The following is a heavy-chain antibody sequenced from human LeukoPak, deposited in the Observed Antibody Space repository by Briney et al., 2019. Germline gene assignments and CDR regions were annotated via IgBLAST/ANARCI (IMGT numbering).Heavy chain of an antibody. CDR1: GFTFSSYA. CDR2: ISSNGGST. V-gene: IGHV3-64*01. J-gene: IGHJ5*02. Sequence: PGGSLRLSCAASGFTFSSYAMHWVRQAPGKGLEYVSAISSNGGSTYYANSVEGRFTISRDNSKNTLYLQMGSLRAEDMAVYYCARSVIAALNWFDPWGQGTLVTVSS. D-gene: IGHD6-13*01. CDR3: ARSVIAALNWFDP.